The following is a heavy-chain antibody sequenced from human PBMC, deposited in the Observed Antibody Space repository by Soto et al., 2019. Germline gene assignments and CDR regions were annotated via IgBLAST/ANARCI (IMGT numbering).Heavy chain of an antibody. CDR3: AKGLHSDSISLDVY. V-gene: IGHV1-69*02. CDR2: IIPILGIA. Sequence: QVQMVQSGAEVKKPGSSVKVSCKASGGTFSSYSISWVRQAPGQGLEWMGRIIPILGIANYVQKIQGRVTITADKSTSTAYRELSSLRSEETAVYYCAKGLHSDSISLDVYWGQGTLVTVSS. J-gene: IGHJ4*02. CDR1: GGTFSSYS. D-gene: IGHD3-22*01.